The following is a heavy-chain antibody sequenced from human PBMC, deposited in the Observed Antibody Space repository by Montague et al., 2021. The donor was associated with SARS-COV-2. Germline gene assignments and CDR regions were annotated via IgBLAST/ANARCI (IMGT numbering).Heavy chain of an antibody. Sequence: SLRLSCAASGFTISSYWMHWVRQAPGKGLVWVSRIYNDGTRTSYADSVKGRFTISRDNAKNTVYLQMDSLRVEDTAVYYCARHYSATLPAVYWGQGTLVTVSS. V-gene: IGHV3-74*01. D-gene: IGHD2-15*01. J-gene: IGHJ4*02. CDR1: GFTISSYW. CDR2: IYNDGTRT. CDR3: ARHYSATLPAVY.